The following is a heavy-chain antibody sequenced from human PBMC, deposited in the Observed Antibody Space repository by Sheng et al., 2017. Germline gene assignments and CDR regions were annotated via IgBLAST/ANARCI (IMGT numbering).Heavy chain of an antibody. CDR2: IYHSGST. CDR1: GYSISSGYY. D-gene: IGHD3-3*02. CDR3: ARDHFSGWFDP. Sequence: QVQLQESGPGLVKPSETLSLTCTVSGYSISSGYYWGWIRQPPGKGLEWIGSIYHSGSTYYNPSLKSRVTISVDTSKNQFSLKLSSVTAADTAVYYCARDHFSGWFDPGAREPWSPSPQ. J-gene: IGHJ5*02. V-gene: IGHV4-38-2*02.